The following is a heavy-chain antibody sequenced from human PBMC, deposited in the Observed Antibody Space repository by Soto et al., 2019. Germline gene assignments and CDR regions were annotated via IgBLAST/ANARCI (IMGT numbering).Heavy chain of an antibody. CDR2: IYYSGST. CDR1: GDSISSSSYY. J-gene: IGHJ5*02. D-gene: IGHD3-22*01. Sequence: PSETLSLTCSVSGDSISSSSYYWGWIRQPPGKGLEWIGSIYYSGSTYYNSSLKSRVTISVDMSKNQFSLRLSSVTAADTAVYYCARQPGTYYDTSGYLDWFDPWGQGTQVTVS. CDR3: ARQPGTYYDTSGYLDWFDP. V-gene: IGHV4-39*01.